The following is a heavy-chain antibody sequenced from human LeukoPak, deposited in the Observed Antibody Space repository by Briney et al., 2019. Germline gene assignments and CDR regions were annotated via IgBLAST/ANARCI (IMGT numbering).Heavy chain of an antibody. CDR2: ISNSGGTT. V-gene: IGHV3-23*01. Sequence: PGGSLRLSCAASGFTFSSYAMSWFRQAPGKGLEWVSTISNSGGTTYYAASVKGRFTISRDDSENTLYLQMNSLRAEDTAVYYCAKATGYLLWGQGTLVTVSS. CDR1: GFTFSSYA. CDR3: AKATGYLL. J-gene: IGHJ4*02. D-gene: IGHD1-14*01.